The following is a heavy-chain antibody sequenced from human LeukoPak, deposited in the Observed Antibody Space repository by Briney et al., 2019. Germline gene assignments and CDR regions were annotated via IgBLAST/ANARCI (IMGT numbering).Heavy chain of an antibody. Sequence: GGSLRLSCAASGFTFSSYSMNWVRQAPGKGLEWVSYISSSGSTIYYADSVKGRFTISRDNAKNSLYLQMNSLRAEDTAVYYCARDYRDGFDYWGQGTLVTVSS. D-gene: IGHD5-24*01. V-gene: IGHV3-48*04. CDR3: ARDYRDGFDY. J-gene: IGHJ4*02. CDR1: GFTFSSYS. CDR2: ISSSGSTI.